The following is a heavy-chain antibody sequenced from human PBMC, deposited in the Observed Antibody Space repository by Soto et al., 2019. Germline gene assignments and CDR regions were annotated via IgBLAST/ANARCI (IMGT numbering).Heavy chain of an antibody. D-gene: IGHD6-19*01. J-gene: IGHJ6*02. CDR2: IWYDGSNK. Sequence: PGGSLRLSCAASGFTFITYAMHWVRQAPGKGLEWVAIIWYDGSNKYYADSVKGRFTISRDNSKNTLYLQMNSLRAEDTAVFYCARELHDSRGWRADYYYGMDVWGQGTTVTVSS. CDR1: GFTFITYA. V-gene: IGHV3-33*01. CDR3: ARELHDSRGWRADYYYGMDV.